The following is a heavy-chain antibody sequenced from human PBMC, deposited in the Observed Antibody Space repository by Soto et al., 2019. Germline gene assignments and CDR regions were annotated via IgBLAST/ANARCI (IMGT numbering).Heavy chain of an antibody. D-gene: IGHD3-3*01. Sequence: ASVKVSCKASGFAFTSSAVQWVRQARGQRLEWIGWIVVGSGNTNYAQKFQERVTITRDMSTSTAYMELSSLRSEDTAVYYCAAVLRFLEWFPYYYYGMDVWGQGSTVTVSS. CDR3: AAVLRFLEWFPYYYYGMDV. V-gene: IGHV1-58*01. J-gene: IGHJ6*02. CDR1: GFAFTSSA. CDR2: IVVGSGNT.